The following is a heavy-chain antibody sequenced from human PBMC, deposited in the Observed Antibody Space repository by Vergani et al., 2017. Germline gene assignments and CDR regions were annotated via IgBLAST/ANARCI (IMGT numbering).Heavy chain of an antibody. Sequence: EVQLVESGGGLVQPGGSLRLSCAASGFTVSSNYMSWVRQAPGKGLEWVSVIYSGGSTYYADSVKGRFTISRHNSKNTLYLQMNSLRAEDTAVYYCARGGWYHQNYYYYYYMDVWGKGTTVTVSS. CDR1: GFTVSSNY. V-gene: IGHV3-53*04. J-gene: IGHJ6*03. CDR3: ARGGWYHQNYYYYYYMDV. D-gene: IGHD1-14*01. CDR2: IYSGGST.